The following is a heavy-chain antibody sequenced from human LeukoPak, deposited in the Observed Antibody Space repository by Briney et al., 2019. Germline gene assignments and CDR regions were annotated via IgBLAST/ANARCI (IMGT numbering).Heavy chain of an antibody. J-gene: IGHJ4*02. D-gene: IGHD6-19*01. Sequence: SETLSLTCTVSGGSISSGDYYWSWIRQPPGKGLEWIGYIYYSGSTYYNPSLKSRVTISVDTSKNQFSLKLCSVTAADTAVYYCARDRLYSSGWYYFDYWGQGTLVTDSS. CDR2: IYYSGST. CDR1: GGSISSGDYY. CDR3: ARDRLYSSGWYYFDY. V-gene: IGHV4-30-4*01.